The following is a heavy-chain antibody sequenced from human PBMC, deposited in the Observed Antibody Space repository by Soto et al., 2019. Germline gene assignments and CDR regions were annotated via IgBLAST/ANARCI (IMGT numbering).Heavy chain of an antibody. J-gene: IGHJ6*02. D-gene: IGHD3-22*01. Sequence: GGSLRLSCAASGFTFGSYEMNWVRQAPGKGLEWVSYISSSGSTIYYADSVKGRFTISRDNAKNSLYLQMNSLRAEDTAVYYCARDRLSYYDSSGYYYDYGMDVWGQGTTVTVSS. CDR1: GFTFGSYE. V-gene: IGHV3-48*03. CDR3: ARDRLSYYDSSGYYYDYGMDV. CDR2: ISSSGSTI.